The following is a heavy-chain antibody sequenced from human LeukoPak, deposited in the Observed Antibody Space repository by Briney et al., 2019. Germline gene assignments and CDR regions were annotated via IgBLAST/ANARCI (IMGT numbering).Heavy chain of an antibody. Sequence: PSETLSLTRAVYGGSFSGYYWSWIRQPPGKGLEWIGEINHSGSTNYNPSLKSRVTISVDTSKNQFSLKLSSVTAADTAVYYCARSPYGDYEKYYFDYWGQGTLVTVSS. V-gene: IGHV4-34*01. J-gene: IGHJ4*02. CDR3: ARSPYGDYEKYYFDY. CDR2: INHSGST. CDR1: GGSFSGYY. D-gene: IGHD4-17*01.